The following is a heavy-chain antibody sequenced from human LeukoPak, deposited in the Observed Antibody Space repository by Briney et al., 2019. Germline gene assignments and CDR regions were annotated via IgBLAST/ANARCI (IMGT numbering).Heavy chain of an antibody. CDR2: TYYMSKWYN. D-gene: IGHD7-27*01. V-gene: IGHV6-1*01. Sequence: LGRTYYMSKWYNDYAVSVKSRITINPDTSKNQFSLQLNSVTPEDTAVYYCARDGDWGPFDYWGQGTLVTVSS. CDR3: ARDGDWGPFDY. J-gene: IGHJ4*02.